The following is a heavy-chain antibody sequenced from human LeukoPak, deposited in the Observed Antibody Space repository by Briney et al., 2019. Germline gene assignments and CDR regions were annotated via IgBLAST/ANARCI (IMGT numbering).Heavy chain of an antibody. CDR2: INHSGST. CDR1: GGSFSVYY. J-gene: IGHJ4*02. CDR3: ARGPKYYDILTGYYTAPFDY. V-gene: IGHV4-34*01. Sequence: PSETLSLTCAVYGGSFSVYYWSWIRQPPGKGLEWIGEINHSGSTNYNPSLKSRVTISVDTSKNQFSLKLSSVTAADTAVYYCARGPKYYDILTGYYTAPFDYWGQGTLVTVSS. D-gene: IGHD3-9*01.